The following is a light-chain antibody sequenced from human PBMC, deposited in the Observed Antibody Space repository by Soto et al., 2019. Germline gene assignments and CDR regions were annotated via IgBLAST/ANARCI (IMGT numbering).Light chain of an antibody. CDR2: GNS. Sequence: QSVLTQPPSVSGAPGQRVTISCTGSSSNIGAGYDVHWYQQLPGTAPKLLIYGNSNRPSGVPDRFSGSKSGTSASLAITGLQAEDEADYYCQSYDSSDVVFGGGTKVTV. CDR3: QSYDSSDVV. V-gene: IGLV1-40*01. CDR1: SSNIGAGYD. J-gene: IGLJ2*01.